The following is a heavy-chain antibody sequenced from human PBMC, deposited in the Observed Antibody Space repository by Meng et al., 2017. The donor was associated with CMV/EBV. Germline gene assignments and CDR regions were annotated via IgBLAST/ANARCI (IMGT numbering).Heavy chain of an antibody. CDR3: ARDDSVVVVAAPFDP. V-gene: IGHV3-9*01. J-gene: IGHJ5*02. D-gene: IGHD2-15*01. Sequence: GGSLRLSCAASGFTFDDYAMHWVRQAPGKGLEWVSGISWNSGSIGYADSVKGRFTISRDNAKNSLYLQMNSLRAEDTAVYYCARDDSVVVVAAPFDPWGQGTLVTVSS. CDR1: GFTFDDYA. CDR2: ISWNSGSI.